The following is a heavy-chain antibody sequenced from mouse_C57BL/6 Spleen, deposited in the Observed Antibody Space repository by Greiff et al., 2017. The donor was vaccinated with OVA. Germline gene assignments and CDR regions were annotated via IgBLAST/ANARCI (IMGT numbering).Heavy chain of an antibody. V-gene: IGHV5-9*01. CDR2: ISGGGGNT. D-gene: IGHD2-4*01. CDR3: ARHGYDYGYAMDY. CDR1: GFTFSSYT. Sequence: EVKVEESGGGLVKPGGSLKLSCAASGFTFSSYTMSWVRQTPEKRLEWVATISGGGGNTYYPDSVKGRFTISRDNAKNTLYLQMSSLRSEDTALYYCARHGYDYGYAMDYWGQGTSVTVSS. J-gene: IGHJ4*01.